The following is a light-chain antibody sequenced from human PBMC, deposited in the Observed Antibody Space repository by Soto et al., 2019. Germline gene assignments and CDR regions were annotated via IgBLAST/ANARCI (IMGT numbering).Light chain of an antibody. CDR3: QQYYNTPPYT. CDR1: QNVLYKSNNENY. V-gene: IGKV4-1*01. Sequence: DIVMTQSPDSLAVSLGERATINCKSSQNVLYKSNNENYLAWFQQKPGQPPKLLIYWASTRKSGVPDRFTGSGSGSNFTLTISSLQAEDVPVYYRQQYYNTPPYTFGQGTRLEI. J-gene: IGKJ2*01. CDR2: WAS.